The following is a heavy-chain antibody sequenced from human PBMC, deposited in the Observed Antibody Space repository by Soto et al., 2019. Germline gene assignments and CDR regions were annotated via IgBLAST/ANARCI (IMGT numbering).Heavy chain of an antibody. CDR1: GGSISSADYF. CDR2: ISNSGST. D-gene: IGHD3-10*01. J-gene: IGHJ5*02. Sequence: SETLSLTCSVSGGSISSADYFWSWIRQPPGKGLEWIGYISNSGSTFHNPSLRGRLSMSIDTSKNQFSLRLTSVTAADTAVYYCARYKVGGSGSYYNAWFDPWGQGTLVTVSS. CDR3: ARYKVGGSGSYYNAWFDP. V-gene: IGHV4-30-4*01.